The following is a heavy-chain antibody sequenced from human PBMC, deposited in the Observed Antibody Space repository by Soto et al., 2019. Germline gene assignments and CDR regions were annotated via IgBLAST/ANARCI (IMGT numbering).Heavy chain of an antibody. CDR1: GGTFSSYA. J-gene: IGHJ3*02. V-gene: IGHV1-69*12. Sequence: QVQLVQSGAEVKKPGSSVKVSCKASGGTFSSYAISWVRQAPGQGLEWMGGIIPIFGTANYAQKFQGRVTITADESTSTAYMELSSLRSEDTAVYYCARVADFYHGRRGDAFDIWGQGTMVTVSS. CDR2: IIPIFGTA. CDR3: ARVADFYHGRRGDAFDI. D-gene: IGHD3-3*01.